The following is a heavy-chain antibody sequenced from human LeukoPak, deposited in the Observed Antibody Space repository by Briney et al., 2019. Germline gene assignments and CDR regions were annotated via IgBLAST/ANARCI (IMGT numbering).Heavy chain of an antibody. CDR3: ARDPVAGNDYYYSGMDV. V-gene: IGHV4-34*01. D-gene: IGHD6-19*01. CDR2: INHSGST. CDR1: GGSFSGYC. J-gene: IGHJ6*02. Sequence: SETPTLTCAVYGGSFSGYCWSWIRQPPGKGLEWIGEINHSGSTNYNHSLKSPVTISGDTSKNQFSLKLSSLTAADTAVYYCARDPVAGNDYYYSGMDVWGQGTTVTVSS.